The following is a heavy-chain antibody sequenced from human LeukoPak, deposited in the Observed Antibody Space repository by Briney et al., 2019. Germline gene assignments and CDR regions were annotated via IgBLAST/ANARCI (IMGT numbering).Heavy chain of an antibody. V-gene: IGHV4-4*02. Sequence: SETLSLTCAVSGGSISSSNWWSWVRQPPGKWLEWIGEIYHSGSTNYNPSLKSRVTISVDTSKNQFSLKLSSVTAADTAVYYCARRFMVRGVPPDYWGQGTLVTVSS. CDR1: GGSISSSNW. CDR2: IYHSGST. D-gene: IGHD3-10*01. J-gene: IGHJ4*02. CDR3: ARRFMVRGVPPDY.